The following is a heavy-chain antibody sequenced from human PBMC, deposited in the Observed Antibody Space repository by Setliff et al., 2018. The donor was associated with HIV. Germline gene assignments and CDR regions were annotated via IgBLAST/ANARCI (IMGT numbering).Heavy chain of an antibody. CDR2: ISWDGGNT. CDR1: GFTFDDYT. CDR3: AKAMDYNFWSGLGY. D-gene: IGHD3-3*01. J-gene: IGHJ4*02. V-gene: IGHV3-43*01. Sequence: PGGSLRLSCAASGFTFDDYTMHWVRQAPGKGLEWVSIISWDGGNTYYADSVKGRFTISRDNAKNSLYLQMNSLRAEDMAVYYCAKAMDYNFWSGLGYWGQGTLVTVSS.